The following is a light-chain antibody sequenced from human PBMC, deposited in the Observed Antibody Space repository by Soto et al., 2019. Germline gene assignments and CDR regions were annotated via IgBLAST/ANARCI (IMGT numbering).Light chain of an antibody. CDR2: GAS. CDR1: QSVSSNF. J-gene: IGKJ4*01. CDR3: QQYGSSPLT. V-gene: IGKV3-20*01. Sequence: EIVLTQSPGTLSSSPGERATLSCRASQSVSSNFLVWYQQKPGQAPRLLIYGASIRATGIPDRFSGSGSGTDFTLTIGRLEPEDFAVYYCQQYGSSPLTFGGGTKVEIK.